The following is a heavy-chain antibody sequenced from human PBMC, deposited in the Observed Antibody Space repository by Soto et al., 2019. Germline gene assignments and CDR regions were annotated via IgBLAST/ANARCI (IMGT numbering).Heavy chain of an antibody. CDR1: GDTSTTSY. V-gene: IGHV1-46*01. D-gene: IGHD4-17*01. Sequence: QVQLLQSGAEVRKLGAAVRLSCAASGDTSTTSYIHWVRLAPGQGLEWVGMINPGGGSTNYAQNFQDRVTMTTDTSTRPVYLEISSLRFDDTAVYYCAREAYGDSVPGYWGQGTLVTVSS. CDR3: AREAYGDSVPGY. J-gene: IGHJ4*02. CDR2: INPGGGST.